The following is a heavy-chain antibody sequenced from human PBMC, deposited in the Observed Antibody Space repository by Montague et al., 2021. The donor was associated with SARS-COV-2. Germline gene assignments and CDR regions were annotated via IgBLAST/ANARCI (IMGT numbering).Heavy chain of an antibody. D-gene: IGHD1-26*01. V-gene: IGHV2-5*02. CDR2: IYWDDDK. CDR3: AHRRGLLLSDAFDI. J-gene: IGHJ3*02. Sequence: TLSLTCTVSGGSISSTSYYWGWIRQPPGKGLEWLALIYWDDDKRYSPSLKSRLTITKDTSKNQVVLTMTNMDPVDTATYYCAHRRGLLLSDAFDIWGQGTMVTVSS. CDR1: GGSISSTSYY.